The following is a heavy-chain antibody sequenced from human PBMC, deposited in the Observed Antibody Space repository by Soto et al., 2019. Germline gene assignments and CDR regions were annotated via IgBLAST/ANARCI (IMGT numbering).Heavy chain of an antibody. CDR3: ASEFLSRLDV. D-gene: IGHD2-21*01. V-gene: IGHV3-30-3*01. CDR1: EFTFSNYD. Sequence: LRLSCAASEFTFSNYDMHWVRQAPGKGLEWVSVISYDGSKKNYADSVKGRFTISRDNSKNSLYLQMNSLRADDTAVYYCASEFLSRLDVWGQGTTVTVSS. J-gene: IGHJ6*02. CDR2: ISYDGSKK.